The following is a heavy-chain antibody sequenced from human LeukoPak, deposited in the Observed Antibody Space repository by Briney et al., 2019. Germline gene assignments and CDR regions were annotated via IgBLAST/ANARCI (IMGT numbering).Heavy chain of an antibody. V-gene: IGHV3-15*05. CDR2: LKSISDGGTT. CDR1: GLTFSKAW. CDR3: AAGVGTTDFDY. D-gene: IGHD1/OR15-1a*01. Sequence: GGSLRLSCAASGLTFSKAWMTWVRQAPGKGLEWVGRLKSISDGGTTDYAAPVKGRFTISRDDSKNTLFLQMNSLKTEDTGVYFCAAGVGTTDFDYWGQGTLVTVSS. J-gene: IGHJ4*02.